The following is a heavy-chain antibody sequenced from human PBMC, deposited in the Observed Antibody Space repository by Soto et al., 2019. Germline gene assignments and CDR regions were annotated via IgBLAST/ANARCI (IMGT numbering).Heavy chain of an antibody. J-gene: IGHJ6*02. D-gene: IGHD2-8*01. CDR2: IYYSGST. Sequence: SEPLSLTCTVSGGSISSGGYYWSWIRQHTGKGLEWIGNIYYSGSTYYNPSLKSRVTISVDTSKNQFFLKLSSVTAADTAVYYCARVNVLMVYANNYYYGMDVWGQGTTVTVSS. V-gene: IGHV4-31*03. CDR1: GGSISSGGYY. CDR3: ARVNVLMVYANNYYYGMDV.